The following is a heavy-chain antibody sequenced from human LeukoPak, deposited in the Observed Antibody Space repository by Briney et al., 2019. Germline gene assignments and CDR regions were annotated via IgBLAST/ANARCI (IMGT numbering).Heavy chain of an antibody. V-gene: IGHV4-39*01. CDR1: GGSLSSSSYY. Sequence: SQTLSLICTFSGGSLSSSSYYWGWIRQPPGKVLEWVGSIDYSGSTYYNPSLKSRVTISVDTSKNQFSRKLSSVTAADTAVYYCARTKYSSRPFDYWGQGTLVTVSS. D-gene: IGHD6-13*01. J-gene: IGHJ4*02. CDR3: ARTKYSSRPFDY. CDR2: IDYSGST.